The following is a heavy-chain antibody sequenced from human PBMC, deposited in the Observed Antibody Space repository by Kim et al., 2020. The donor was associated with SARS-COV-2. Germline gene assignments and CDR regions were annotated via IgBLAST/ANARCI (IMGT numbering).Heavy chain of an antibody. Sequence: SVKVSCKASGGTFSSYAISWVRQAPGQGLEWMGRIIPILGIANYAQKFQGRVTITADKSTSTAYMELSSLRSEDTAVYYCARGVWGYRPIDYWGQGTLVTVSS. D-gene: IGHD5-12*01. CDR1: GGTFSSYA. V-gene: IGHV1-69*04. J-gene: IGHJ4*02. CDR3: ARGVWGYRPIDY. CDR2: IIPILGIA.